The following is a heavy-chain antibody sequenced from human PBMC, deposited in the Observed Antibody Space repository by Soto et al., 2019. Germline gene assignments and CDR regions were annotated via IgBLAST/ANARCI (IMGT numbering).Heavy chain of an antibody. CDR1: GYTFASYD. Sequence: QVQLVQSGAEVKKPGASVKVSCKASGYTFASYDIHWVRQAPGQGPEWMGICNPSVGTTTYAQKFQDRVSMTRDTSTSTVYMELTSLRSEDSAVYYCARARFTSVTTWWYFDYWGQGTLVTVSS. J-gene: IGHJ4*02. CDR2: CNPSVGTT. V-gene: IGHV1-46*01. D-gene: IGHD4-17*01. CDR3: ARARFTSVTTWWYFDY.